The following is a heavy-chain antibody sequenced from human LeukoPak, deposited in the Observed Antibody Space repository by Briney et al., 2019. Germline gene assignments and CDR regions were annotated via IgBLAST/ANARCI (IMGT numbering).Heavy chain of an antibody. CDR3: ARRESGSSWSEFEY. Sequence: GGSLRLSCAASGFTFSSYGMHWVRQAPGKGLEWVAVIWYDGSKKYYAESVKGRFTISRDNSKNTLYLQMNSLRAEDTAVYYCARRESGSSWSEFEYWGQGTLVTVSS. J-gene: IGHJ4*02. CDR2: IWYDGSKK. V-gene: IGHV3-33*01. D-gene: IGHD6-13*01. CDR1: GFTFSSYG.